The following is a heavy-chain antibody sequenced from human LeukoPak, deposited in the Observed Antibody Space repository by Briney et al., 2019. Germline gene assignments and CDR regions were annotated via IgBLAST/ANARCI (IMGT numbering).Heavy chain of an antibody. D-gene: IGHD6-19*01. J-gene: IGHJ5*02. V-gene: IGHV3-30*02. CDR3: APLPYSSGPNWFDP. Sequence: GGSLRLSCAASGFSFSNYGMHWARQAPGKGLEWVSFIRYDGSNKYYADSVKGQFTISRDNSKNTVYLQLNSLRAEDTAVYYCAPLPYSSGPNWFDPWGQGTLVTVSS. CDR1: GFSFSNYG. CDR2: IRYDGSNK.